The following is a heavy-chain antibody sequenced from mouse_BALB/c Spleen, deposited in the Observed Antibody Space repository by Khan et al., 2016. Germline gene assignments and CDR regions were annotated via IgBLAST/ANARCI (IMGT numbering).Heavy chain of an antibody. CDR1: GFTFSDYY. J-gene: IGHJ3*01. CDR3: AREGLRRGFAY. D-gene: IGHD2-4*01. CDR2: ISDGGSYT. V-gene: IGHV5-4*02. Sequence: EVELVEPGGGLVKPGGSLKLSCAASGFTFSDYYMYWVRQTPEKRLEWVATISDGGSYTYYPDSVKGRFTISRDNAKNNLYLQMSSLKSEDTAMYYGAREGLRRGFAYWGQGTLVTVSA.